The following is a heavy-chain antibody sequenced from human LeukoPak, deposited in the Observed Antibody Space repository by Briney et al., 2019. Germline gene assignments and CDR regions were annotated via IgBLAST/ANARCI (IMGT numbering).Heavy chain of an antibody. D-gene: IGHD4-11*01. CDR2: ISFIIST. Sequence: GGSLRLSCAASGFNFSSFGVNWVRQGPGKGLEWVSGISFIISTWSADSVKGRFTISRDNSKNTVYLQMNSLRDDDTAVYYCAKGTSSLNYDAFDIWGQGILVTVSS. V-gene: IGHV3-23*01. CDR3: AKGTSSLNYDAFDI. J-gene: IGHJ3*02. CDR1: GFNFSSFG.